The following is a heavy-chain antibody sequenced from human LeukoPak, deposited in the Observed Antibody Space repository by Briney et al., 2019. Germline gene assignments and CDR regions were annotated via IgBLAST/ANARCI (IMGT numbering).Heavy chain of an antibody. J-gene: IGHJ6*03. D-gene: IGHD6-13*01. Sequence: SETLSLTCSASGGSISRYYWSWIRQPAGKGLEWIGRIYTSGSTNYNPSLKSRVTISVDKSKNHCSLKLSSVTAADTAVYYCARDRSSPQDYYYYYMDVWGKGTTVTVSS. CDR3: ARDRSSPQDYYYYYMDV. CDR2: IYTSGST. CDR1: GGSISRYY. V-gene: IGHV4-4*07.